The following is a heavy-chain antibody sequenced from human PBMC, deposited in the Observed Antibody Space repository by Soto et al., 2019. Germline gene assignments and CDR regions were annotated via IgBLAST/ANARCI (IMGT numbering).Heavy chain of an antibody. V-gene: IGHV3-30*03. CDR2: ISYDGSNK. Sequence: PGGSLRLSCAASGFTFSSYGMHWVRQAPGKGLEWVAVISYDGSNKYYADSVKGRFTISRDNSKNTLYLQMNSLRAEDTAVYYCATDWGAVGATPYYFDYWGQGTLVTVSS. CDR3: ATDWGAVGATPYYFDY. CDR1: GFTFSSYG. J-gene: IGHJ4*02. D-gene: IGHD1-26*01.